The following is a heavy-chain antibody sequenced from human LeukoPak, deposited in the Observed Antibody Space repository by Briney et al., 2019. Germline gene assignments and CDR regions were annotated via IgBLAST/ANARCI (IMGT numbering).Heavy chain of an antibody. V-gene: IGHV4-59*08. J-gene: IGHJ5*02. CDR2: IYYNVGT. D-gene: IGHD6-25*01. CDR1: GNSISSYY. CDR3: ARHSSSGWDNWFDP. Sequence: SETLSLTRIVSGNSISSYYRSWMRQPPGKGLECIGYIYYNVGTNMHPFFRSRVTISVDKAKNHFFLKLTALTAADTAVYYCARHSSSGWDNWFDPWGQGTLVTVSS.